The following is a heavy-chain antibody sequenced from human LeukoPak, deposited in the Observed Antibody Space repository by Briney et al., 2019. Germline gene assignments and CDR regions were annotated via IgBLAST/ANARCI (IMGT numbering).Heavy chain of an antibody. CDR3: ATDVPAVTIFGY. Sequence: GGSLRPSCAASGFTFSTYWMHWVRQAPGAGLVWVSLINSDGSSTNYADSVKGRFTISRDNAKNTLYLQMNSLRAEDTAVYYCATDVPAVTIFGYWGQGTLVTVSS. D-gene: IGHD2-2*01. V-gene: IGHV3-74*01. J-gene: IGHJ4*02. CDR2: INSDGSST. CDR1: GFTFSTYW.